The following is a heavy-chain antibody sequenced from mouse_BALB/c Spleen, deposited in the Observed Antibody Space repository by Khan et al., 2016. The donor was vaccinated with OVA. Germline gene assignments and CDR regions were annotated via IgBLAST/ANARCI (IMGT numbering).Heavy chain of an antibody. V-gene: IGHV1-4*01. CDR1: GYTFTTYT. CDR3: AKEGAYYRSDGWFAY. CDR2: IIPSTDYT. Sequence: VELVESGAELARPGASVKMSCKASGYTFTTYTIHWVKQRPGQGLEWIGYIIPSTDYTTYNQKFKDKATLTADKSSSTAYMQLSSLQSDDSAVYYCAKEGAYYRSDGWFAYWGQGTLVTVSA. D-gene: IGHD2-14*01. J-gene: IGHJ3*01.